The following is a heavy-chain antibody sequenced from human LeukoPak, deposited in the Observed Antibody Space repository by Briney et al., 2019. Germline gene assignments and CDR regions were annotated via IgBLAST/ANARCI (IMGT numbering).Heavy chain of an antibody. J-gene: IGHJ6*02. Sequence: PGGSLRLSCAASGFTFSSYWMSWVRQAPGKGLEWVANIKQDGSEKYYVDSVKGQFTISKDNAKNSLYLQMNSLRAEDTAVYYCARDRIADYYGMDVWGQGTTVTVSS. D-gene: IGHD6-13*01. CDR2: IKQDGSEK. CDR3: ARDRIADYYGMDV. V-gene: IGHV3-7*01. CDR1: GFTFSSYW.